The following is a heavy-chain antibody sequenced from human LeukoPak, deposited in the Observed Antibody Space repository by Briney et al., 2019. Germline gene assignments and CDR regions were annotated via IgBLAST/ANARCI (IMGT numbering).Heavy chain of an antibody. J-gene: IGHJ4*02. Sequence: ASVKVSCKASGYTFSGFYIHWVRQAPGQGLEWMGWINPNSGVTNYAQKLQGRVTITRDTSISTAYMDLSRLRSDDTAVYYCASTTIFGVAASQHSDYWGQGTLVTVSS. CDR2: INPNSGVT. D-gene: IGHD3-3*01. CDR3: ASTTIFGVAASQHSDY. V-gene: IGHV1-2*02. CDR1: GYTFSGFY.